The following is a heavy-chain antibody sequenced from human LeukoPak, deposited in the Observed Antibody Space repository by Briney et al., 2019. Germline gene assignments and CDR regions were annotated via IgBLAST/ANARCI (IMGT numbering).Heavy chain of an antibody. CDR2: ISYDGSNK. V-gene: IGHV3-30*18. D-gene: IGHD4-11*01. CDR1: GFTFSSYG. Sequence: GGSLRLSCAASGFTFSSYGMHWVRQAPGKGLEWVAVISYDGSNKYYADSVKGRFTISRDNSKNTLYLQMNSLRAEDTAVYCCAKDALSAKWVTLQKSYGMDVWGQGTTVTVSS. CDR3: AKDALSAKWVTLQKSYGMDV. J-gene: IGHJ6*02.